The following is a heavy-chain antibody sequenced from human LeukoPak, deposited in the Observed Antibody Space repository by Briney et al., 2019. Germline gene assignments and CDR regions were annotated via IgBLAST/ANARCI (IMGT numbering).Heavy chain of an antibody. D-gene: IGHD6-19*01. Sequence: SETLSLTCAVYGGSFSGYYWSWIRQPPGKGLEWIGEINHSGSTNYNPSLKSRVTISVDTSKNQFSLKLSSVTAADTAVYYCARKEQWLPHDAFDIWGQGTMVTVFS. CDR3: ARKEQWLPHDAFDI. CDR2: INHSGST. J-gene: IGHJ3*02. V-gene: IGHV4-34*01. CDR1: GGSFSGYY.